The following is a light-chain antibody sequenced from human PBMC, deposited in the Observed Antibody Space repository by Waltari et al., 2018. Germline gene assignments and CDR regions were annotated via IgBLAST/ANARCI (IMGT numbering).Light chain of an antibody. CDR3: QQYNNWPLT. J-gene: IGKJ4*01. Sequence: ETVMRQSPATLSVSPGERATLSCRASQSITSNLAWYQRKPGQAHRLLIYDTSTRATGVPVRFSGSGSCTEFTLTITSLQPEDFAVYFCQQYNNWPLTFGGGTKVEIK. CDR1: QSITSN. V-gene: IGKV3-15*01. CDR2: DTS.